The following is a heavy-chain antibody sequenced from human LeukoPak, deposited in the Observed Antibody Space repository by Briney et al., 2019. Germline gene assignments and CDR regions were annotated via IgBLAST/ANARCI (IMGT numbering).Heavy chain of an antibody. Sequence: GGSLRLSSAASGFIFSGYGMHWVRQAPGKGLEWVALIAHDESTIHYADSVKGRFTISRDNSKNTLYLQMNNLRVEDTAIYYCAKDRIVISFGDVSKHWGQGTLVTVSS. J-gene: IGHJ1*01. CDR2: IAHDESTI. CDR1: GFIFSGYG. V-gene: IGHV3-30*18. D-gene: IGHD3-10*01. CDR3: AKDRIVISFGDVSKH.